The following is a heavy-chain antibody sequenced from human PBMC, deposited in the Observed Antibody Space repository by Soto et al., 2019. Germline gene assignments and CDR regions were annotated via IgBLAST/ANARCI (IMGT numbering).Heavy chain of an antibody. J-gene: IGHJ6*03. V-gene: IGHV3-33*01. CDR2: VWNDGSND. Sequence: GGSLRLSCAASGFTFSSRGLHWVRQAPGKGLEWLAVVWNDGSNDYYAESVRGRFTISRDNSKNTLFLQMNSLRAEDTALYYCARGSGHNYYYMDLWGKGTTFTVSS. D-gene: IGHD3-16*01. CDR3: ARGSGHNYYYMDL. CDR1: GFTFSSRG.